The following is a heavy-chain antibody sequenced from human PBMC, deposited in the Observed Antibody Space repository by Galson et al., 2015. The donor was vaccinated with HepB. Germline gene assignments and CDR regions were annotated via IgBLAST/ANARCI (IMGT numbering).Heavy chain of an antibody. CDR1: GFSVSSKY. J-gene: IGHJ3*02. CDR3: ARVRDNNGSPRNAFDI. V-gene: IGHV3-66*01. D-gene: IGHD3-22*01. CDR2: IYSGGST. Sequence: SLRLSCAASGFSVSSKYMRWVRQAPGKGLEWVSLIYSGGSTFYADSVKGRFTVSRDNSKNTLYLQMNSLRVEDTAIYYCARVRDNNGSPRNAFDIWGHGTKVTVSS.